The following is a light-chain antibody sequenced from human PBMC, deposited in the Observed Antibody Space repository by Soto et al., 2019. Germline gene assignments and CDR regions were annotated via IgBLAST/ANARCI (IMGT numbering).Light chain of an antibody. Sequence: SALTQPASVSGSPGQSIPISCTGTSSDVGGYNYGAWYQQHPGKAPKLMIYDVSNRPSGISNRFSGSKSGNTASLTISGLQAEDEADYYCSSYTSSSTLVFGGGTKLTVL. V-gene: IGLV2-14*01. CDR2: DVS. CDR1: SSDVGGYNY. CDR3: SSYTSSSTLV. J-gene: IGLJ2*01.